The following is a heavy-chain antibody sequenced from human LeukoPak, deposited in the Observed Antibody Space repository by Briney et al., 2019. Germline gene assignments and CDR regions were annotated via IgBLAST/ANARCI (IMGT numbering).Heavy chain of an antibody. Sequence: PGGSLRLSCAASGFTVSSNYMSWVRQAPGKGLEWVSVIYSGGNTYYADSVKGRFTISRDNSKNTLYLQMNSLRAEDTAVYYCARASFSRSSLWYFDLWGRGTLVTVSS. D-gene: IGHD6-6*01. V-gene: IGHV3-53*01. CDR3: ARASFSRSSLWYFDL. J-gene: IGHJ2*01. CDR2: IYSGGNT. CDR1: GFTVSSNY.